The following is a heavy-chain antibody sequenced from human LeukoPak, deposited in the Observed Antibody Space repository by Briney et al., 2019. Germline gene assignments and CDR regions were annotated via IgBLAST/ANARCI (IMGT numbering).Heavy chain of an antibody. J-gene: IGHJ4*02. V-gene: IGHV3-23*01. D-gene: IGHD1-26*01. CDR3: AKEFLSTGSYLIPFDY. CDR2: ISGSGGST. CDR1: GFTFSSYA. Sequence: GGSLRLSCAASGFTFSSYAMSWVRQAPGKGLEWVSAISGSGGSTYYADSVKGRFTISRDNSKNTLYLQMNSLRAEDTAVYYCAKEFLSTGSYLIPFDYWGQGTLVTVPS.